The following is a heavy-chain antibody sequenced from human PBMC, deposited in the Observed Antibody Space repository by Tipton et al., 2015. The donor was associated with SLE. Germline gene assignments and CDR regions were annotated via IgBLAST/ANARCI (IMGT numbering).Heavy chain of an antibody. CDR2: IHYTVST. Sequence: LRLSCTVSGGSVSSGSYYWSWIRQPPGKGLAWIGDIHYTVSTNYNPSLNSRVTISVDTSKHQVSLKLSSVTAADTAVYYCARGVHILTGYSSWDAFDIWGQGTMVSVSS. V-gene: IGHV4-61*01. D-gene: IGHD3-9*01. CDR3: ARGVHILTGYSSWDAFDI. J-gene: IGHJ3*02. CDR1: GGSVSSGSYY.